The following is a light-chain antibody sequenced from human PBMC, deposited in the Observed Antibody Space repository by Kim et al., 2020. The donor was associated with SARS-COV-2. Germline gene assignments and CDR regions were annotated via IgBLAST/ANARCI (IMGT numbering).Light chain of an antibody. Sequence: PGERATLSGRASQNIWTRVALYQQRGGQAPRLLIVDASTRTNGAPARFSGSGSGTEFTLTITSLQPEDSAVYYCQRSRNWPPTFGQGTKLEI. CDR3: QRSRNWPPT. CDR1: QNIWTR. V-gene: IGKV3-15*01. CDR2: DAS. J-gene: IGKJ2*01.